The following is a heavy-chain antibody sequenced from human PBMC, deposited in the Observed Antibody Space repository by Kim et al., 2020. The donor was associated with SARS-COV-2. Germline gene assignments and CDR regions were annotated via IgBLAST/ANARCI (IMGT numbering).Heavy chain of an antibody. CDR2: ISYDGSNK. CDR3: ARVKGGGYLGAFDI. CDR1: GFTFSNYA. Sequence: GGSLRLSCAASGFTFSNYAMHWVRQAPGKGLEWVAVISYDGSNKYYADSVKGRITISRDDSKNTLYLQMNSLRAEDTAVYYCARVKGGGYLGAFDIWGQGTMVTVSS. J-gene: IGHJ3*02. V-gene: IGHV3-30*04. D-gene: IGHD1-26*01.